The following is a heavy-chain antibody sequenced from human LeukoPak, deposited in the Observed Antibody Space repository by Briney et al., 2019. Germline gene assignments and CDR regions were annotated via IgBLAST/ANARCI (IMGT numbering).Heavy chain of an antibody. CDR1: GFTFSTYG. CDR3: AKDGRTIAATYYYYYMDV. J-gene: IGHJ6*03. V-gene: IGHV3-30*02. D-gene: IGHD6-13*01. CDR2: IRYDESNK. Sequence: PGGSLRLSCAASGFTFSTYGLHWVRQAPGKGLEWVAFIRYDESNKYNADSVKGRFTISRDNSKNTVYLQMSSLRAEDTAVYYCAKDGRTIAATYYYYYMDVWGKGTTVTVSS.